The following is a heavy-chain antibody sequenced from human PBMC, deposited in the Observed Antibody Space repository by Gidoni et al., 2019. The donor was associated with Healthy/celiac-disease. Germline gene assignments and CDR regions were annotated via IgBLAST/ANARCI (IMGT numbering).Heavy chain of an antibody. J-gene: IGHJ3*02. CDR1: GGSISSYS. CDR3: ARVSIPYSSSSTRLVAFDI. CDR2: IYSSGST. Sequence: QVQLQESGPGLVKPSETLSLTCTVSGGSISSYSWSWIRQPPGKGLEWIGYIYSSGSTNYNPSLKSRVTISVDTSKNQFSLKLSSVTAADTAVYYCARVSIPYSSSSTRLVAFDIWGQGTMVTVSS. D-gene: IGHD6-6*01. V-gene: IGHV4-59*01.